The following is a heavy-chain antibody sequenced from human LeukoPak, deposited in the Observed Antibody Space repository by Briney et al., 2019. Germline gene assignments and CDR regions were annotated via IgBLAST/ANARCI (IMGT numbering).Heavy chain of an antibody. Sequence: GGSLRLSCAASGFTFSSYSMNWVRQAPGMGLEWVSYISSSSSTIYYADSVKGRFTISRDNAKNSLYLQMNGLRDEDTAVYYCARGGYDRAYYYYGMDVWGQGTTVTVSS. V-gene: IGHV3-48*02. CDR3: ARGGYDRAYYYYGMDV. D-gene: IGHD5-18*01. CDR2: ISSSSSTI. J-gene: IGHJ6*02. CDR1: GFTFSSYS.